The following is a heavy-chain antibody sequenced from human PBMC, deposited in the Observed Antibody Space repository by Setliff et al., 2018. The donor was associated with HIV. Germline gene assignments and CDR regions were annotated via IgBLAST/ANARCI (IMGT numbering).Heavy chain of an antibody. CDR1: GGSFSGYY. CDR2: INHSGST. V-gene: IGHV4-34*01. D-gene: IGHD2-21*02. CDR3: ARSDSYCAGDCYGVDGVDAFDI. Sequence: SETLSLTCAVYGGSFSGYYWSWIRQPPGKGLEWIGEINHSGSTNYNPSLKSRVTILVDTSKNQFSLKLSSVTAADTAVYYCARSDSYCAGDCYGVDGVDAFDIWGQGTMVTVS. J-gene: IGHJ3*02.